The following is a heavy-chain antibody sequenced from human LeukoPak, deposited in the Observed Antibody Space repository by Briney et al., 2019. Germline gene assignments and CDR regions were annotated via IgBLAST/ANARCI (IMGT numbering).Heavy chain of an antibody. V-gene: IGHV3-30*14. CDR1: GFTFSSYA. CDR2: ISYDGSNK. Sequence: GGSLRLSCAASGFTFSSYAMHWVRQAPGKGLEWVAVISYDGSNKYYADSVKGRFTISRDNSKNTLYLQMNSLRAEDTAVYYCANSGWYSYFQHWGQGTLVTVSS. CDR3: ANSGWYSYFQH. D-gene: IGHD6-19*01. J-gene: IGHJ1*01.